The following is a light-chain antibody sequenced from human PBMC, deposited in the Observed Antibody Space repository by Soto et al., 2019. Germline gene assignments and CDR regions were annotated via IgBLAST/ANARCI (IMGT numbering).Light chain of an antibody. CDR1: QIIYSW. CDR2: KSS. CDR3: RPNFGCYRT. Sequence: DIQMTQSPSTLSASVGDSVTITCRASQIIYSWLAWYQQKPGNAPKLLIYKSSTVERGVPSRFSGSGSETEFTLTIDSLQPDDFATYYCRPNFGCYRTFGQATKVEIK. V-gene: IGKV1-5*03. J-gene: IGKJ1*01.